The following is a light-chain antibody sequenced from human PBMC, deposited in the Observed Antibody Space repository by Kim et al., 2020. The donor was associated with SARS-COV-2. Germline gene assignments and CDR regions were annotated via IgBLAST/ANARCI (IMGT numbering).Light chain of an antibody. CDR2: AAS. Sequence: DIKMTQSPYSLSASVGDGVTITCRASQDIANYLAWYQQKPGKVPKLLVYAASALKSGVPSRFSGRRSGTDVTLNISNLQPEDVATYYCQKYDSAPWTFGQGTKVEIK. J-gene: IGKJ1*01. CDR1: QDIANY. CDR3: QKYDSAPWT. V-gene: IGKV1-27*01.